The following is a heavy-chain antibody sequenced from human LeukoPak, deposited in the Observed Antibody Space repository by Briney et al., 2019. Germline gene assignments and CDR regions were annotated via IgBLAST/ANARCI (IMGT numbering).Heavy chain of an antibody. D-gene: IGHD6-19*01. CDR1: GFTFSSYW. CDR2: IASDGSST. CDR3: TKDAPDSGGWFFFDS. V-gene: IGHV3-74*01. J-gene: IGHJ4*02. Sequence: GGSLRLSCAASGFTFSSYWMNWVRQAPGKGLVWVSRIASDGSSTTYADSVKGRFSISRDNAKNTLYLQMISLRAEDTAVYYCTKDAPDSGGWFFFDSWGQGTLVTVSS.